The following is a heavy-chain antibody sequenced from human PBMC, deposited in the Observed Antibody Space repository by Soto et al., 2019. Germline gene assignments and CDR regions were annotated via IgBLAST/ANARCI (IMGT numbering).Heavy chain of an antibody. J-gene: IGHJ4*02. Sequence: GASVKVSCKASGGTFSSYAISWVRQAPGQGLEWMGGIIPIFGTANYAQKFQGRVTITADESTSTAYMELSSLRSEDTAVYYCAREGVVVVPAAINGPFDYWGQGTLVTVSS. D-gene: IGHD2-2*02. CDR2: IIPIFGTA. V-gene: IGHV1-69*13. CDR3: AREGVVVVPAAINGPFDY. CDR1: GGTFSSYA.